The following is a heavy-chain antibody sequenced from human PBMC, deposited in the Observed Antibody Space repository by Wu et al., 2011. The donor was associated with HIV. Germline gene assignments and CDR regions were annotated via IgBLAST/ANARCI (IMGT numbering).Heavy chain of an antibody. CDR3: CVVGGFGELFTRTYVPVMDV. J-gene: IGHJ6*02. CDR1: GGTFSSYG. V-gene: IGHV1-69*05. D-gene: IGHD3-10*01. CDR2: IIPMFGTA. Sequence: QVQLVQSGAEVKKPGSSVKVSCKASGGTFSSYGISWVRQAPGQGLEWMGGIIPMFGTAKYAQKFQGRVTITTDESTSTAYMELSSLRSEDTAVYYWCVVGGFGELFTRTYVPVMDVVGPRVPRSPSP.